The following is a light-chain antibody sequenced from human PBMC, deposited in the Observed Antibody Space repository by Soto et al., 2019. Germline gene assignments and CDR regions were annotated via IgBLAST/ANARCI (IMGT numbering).Light chain of an antibody. CDR1: SSNIGAGYD. V-gene: IGLV1-40*01. CDR2: GNS. CDR3: QSYDSSLSVV. J-gene: IGLJ2*01. Sequence: QSVLTQPLSVSGAPGQRVTISRTGSSSNIGAGYDVHWYQQLPGTAPKLLIYGNSNRPSGVPDRFSGSKSGTSASLAITGLQAEYEADYYCQSYDSSLSVVFGGGTKLTVL.